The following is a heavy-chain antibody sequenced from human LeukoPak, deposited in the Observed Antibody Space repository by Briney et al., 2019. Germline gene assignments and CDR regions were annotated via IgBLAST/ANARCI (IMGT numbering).Heavy chain of an antibody. J-gene: IGHJ4*02. D-gene: IGHD1-1*01. Sequence: GGSLRLSCAASGFTFSSYWMSWVRQTPGKGLEWVANIKQDGSEKYYVDSVKGRFTISRDNAKNSLYLQMNSLRAEDTAVHYCARVQLTTLGVPYYFDYWGQGTLVTVSS. V-gene: IGHV3-7*01. CDR2: IKQDGSEK. CDR3: ARVQLTTLGVPYYFDY. CDR1: GFTFSSYW.